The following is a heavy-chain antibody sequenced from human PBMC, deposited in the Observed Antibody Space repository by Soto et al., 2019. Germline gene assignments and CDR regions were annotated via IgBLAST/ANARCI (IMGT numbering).Heavy chain of an antibody. CDR2: IYYSGST. V-gene: IGHV4-31*03. CDR1: GGSISSGGYY. Sequence: QVQLQESGPGLVKPSQTLSLTCTVSGGSISSGGYYWSWIRQHPGKGLEWIGYIYYSGSTYYNPSLTSRVTISVDTSKNQFSLKLSSVTAADTAVYYCARTISSSSGIDAFDIWGQGTMVTVSS. CDR3: ARTISSSSGIDAFDI. D-gene: IGHD6-6*01. J-gene: IGHJ3*02.